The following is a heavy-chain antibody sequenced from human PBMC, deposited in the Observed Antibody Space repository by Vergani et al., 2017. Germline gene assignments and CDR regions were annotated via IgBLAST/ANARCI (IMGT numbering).Heavy chain of an antibody. Sequence: QVQLVQSGAEVKKPGSSVKVSCKASGGTFSSYAISWVRQAPGQGLEWMGGIIPIFGIANYAQQFQGRVTITADKSTSTAYMELSSLRSEDTAVYSCATSTQYGDHQQIPRYYGMDVWGQGTTVTVSS. CDR2: IIPIFGIA. J-gene: IGHJ6*02. V-gene: IGHV1-69*17. CDR1: GGTFSSYA. D-gene: IGHD4-17*01. CDR3: ATSTQYGDHQQIPRYYGMDV.